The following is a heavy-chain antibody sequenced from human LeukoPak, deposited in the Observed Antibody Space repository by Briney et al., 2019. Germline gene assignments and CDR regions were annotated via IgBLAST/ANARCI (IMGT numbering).Heavy chain of an antibody. Sequence: GGSLRLSCTVSGGTFSTYAMSWVRQAPGKGLEWVSAISGSGGNTYYADSVKGRFTISRDNSKNTLYLQMNSLRAEDTAVYYCAHHYDFWSGYLKNDYWGQGTLVTVSS. J-gene: IGHJ4*02. CDR3: AHHYDFWSGYLKNDY. CDR1: GGTFSTYA. D-gene: IGHD3-3*01. V-gene: IGHV3-23*01. CDR2: ISGSGGNT.